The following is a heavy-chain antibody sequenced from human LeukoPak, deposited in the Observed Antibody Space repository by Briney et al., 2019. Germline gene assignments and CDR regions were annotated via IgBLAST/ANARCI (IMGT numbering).Heavy chain of an antibody. Sequence: GGSLRLSCAASGVTFSSYAMSWGRQAPGQGLGWVSTISVSGGSTYYANSVTRRVTFSRDNSKNTLYLQMNSLRADVTAVYYCANNMATVTAFDYWGQGTLVTVFS. J-gene: IGHJ4*02. D-gene: IGHD4-17*01. V-gene: IGHV3-23*01. CDR3: ANNMATVTAFDY. CDR2: ISVSGGST. CDR1: GVTFSSYA.